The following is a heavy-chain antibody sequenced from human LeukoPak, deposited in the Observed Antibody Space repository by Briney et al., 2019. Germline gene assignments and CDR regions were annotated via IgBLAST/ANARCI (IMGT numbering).Heavy chain of an antibody. CDR3: ARRAASNWFDP. Sequence: SETLSLTCTVSGASISTFYWNWIRQPPGKGLEWIGYVSYSGSTNYSPSLKSRVTISLDTSKNQFSLKLSSVTAADTAAYYCARRAASNWFDPWGQGTLVTVSS. CDR2: VSYSGST. CDR1: GASISTFY. J-gene: IGHJ5*02. V-gene: IGHV4-59*08.